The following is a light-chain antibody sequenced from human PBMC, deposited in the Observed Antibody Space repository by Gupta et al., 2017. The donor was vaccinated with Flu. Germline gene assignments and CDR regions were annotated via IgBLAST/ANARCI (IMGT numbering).Light chain of an antibody. Sequence: VSLCMPPDEFSTSSHCSGHSDRNKYLSWLQQTPGQAPRRLIYSASYRASGILDSFSGSGSGTNFTLKISRGEAEDVGIDCCQQWEHLPWTFGQGTTVETK. V-gene: IGKV2-30*02. CDR2: SAS. CDR3: QQWEHLPWT. CDR1: HCSGHSDRNKY. J-gene: IGKJ1*01.